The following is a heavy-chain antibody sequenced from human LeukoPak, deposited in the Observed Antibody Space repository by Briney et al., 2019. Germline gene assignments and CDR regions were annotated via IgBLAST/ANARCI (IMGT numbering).Heavy chain of an antibody. CDR1: GFTFSNAW. Sequence: GGSLRLSCAASGFTFSNAWMSWVRQAPGKGLEWVDRIKSKTDGGTTDYAAPVKGRFTISRDDSKNTLYLQMNSLKTEDTAVYYCTTDYYYDSSGYYYSYWGQGTLVTVSS. V-gene: IGHV3-15*01. CDR2: IKSKTDGGTT. D-gene: IGHD3-22*01. CDR3: TTDYYYDSSGYYYSY. J-gene: IGHJ4*02.